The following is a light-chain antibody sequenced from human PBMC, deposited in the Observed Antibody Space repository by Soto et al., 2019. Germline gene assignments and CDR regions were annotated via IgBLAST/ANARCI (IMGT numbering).Light chain of an antibody. Sequence: EIVLTQSPATLSLSPGERATLSFRASQSVSSYLAWYQQKPGQAPRLLISDASNRATGIPARFTGSGSGTDFTLTISSLEPEDFAVYYCQQRSNWPPFTFGNGTLEIK. CDR3: QQRSNWPPFT. CDR2: DAS. J-gene: IGKJ5*01. CDR1: QSVSSY. V-gene: IGKV3-11*01.